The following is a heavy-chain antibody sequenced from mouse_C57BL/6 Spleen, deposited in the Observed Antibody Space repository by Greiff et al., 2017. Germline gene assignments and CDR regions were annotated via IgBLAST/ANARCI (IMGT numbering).Heavy chain of an antibody. J-gene: IGHJ2*01. Sequence: QVQLQQPGAELVKPGASVKMSCKASGYTFTSYWITWVKQRPGQGLEWIGDIYPGSGSTNYNEKFKSKATLTVDTSSSTAYMQLSSLTSADSAVYYCARKGLSYGLDYWGQGTTLTVSS. D-gene: IGHD1-1*01. CDR3: ARKGLSYGLDY. CDR2: IYPGSGST. V-gene: IGHV1-55*01. CDR1: GYTFTSYW.